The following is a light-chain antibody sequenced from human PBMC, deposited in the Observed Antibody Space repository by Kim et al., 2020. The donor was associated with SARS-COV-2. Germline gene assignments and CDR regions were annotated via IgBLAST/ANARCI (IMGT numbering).Light chain of an antibody. CDR3: QQLTDYPALT. CDR2: TAS. CDR1: QDISTY. Sequence: IQLTQSPSSLSASVGDRVTITCRASQDISTYLAWYQQKPGKAPKLLIYTASTLQSGVPSRFSGSGSGTDFTLTISSLQPEDSATYYCQQLTDYPALTLGGGTKVDIK. J-gene: IGKJ4*01. V-gene: IGKV1-9*01.